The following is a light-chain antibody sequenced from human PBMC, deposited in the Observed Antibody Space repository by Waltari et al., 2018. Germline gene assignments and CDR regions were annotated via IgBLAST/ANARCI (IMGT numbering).Light chain of an antibody. CDR2: AAS. V-gene: IGKV1-39*01. J-gene: IGKJ3*01. Sequence: DIQMTQSPSSLSASVGDRVTITCRASQSIGRYLNWYKQRPGKAPNLLIYAASTLRSGVPSRFTGSGSGTDFTLTISSLQPEDFATYYCQQSYSTPFTFGPGIKVDIK. CDR1: QSIGRY. CDR3: QQSYSTPFT.